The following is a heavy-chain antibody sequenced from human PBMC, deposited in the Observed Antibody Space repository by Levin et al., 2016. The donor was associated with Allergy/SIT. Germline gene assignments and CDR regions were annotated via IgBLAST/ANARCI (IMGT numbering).Heavy chain of an antibody. V-gene: IGHV3-49*02. CDR2: IRIKAHGGTT. D-gene: IGHD3-22*01. Sequence: WIRQPPGKGLEWVGFIRIKAHGGTTEYAASVKGRFTISRDDSKSIAYLQMNSLKTEDTAVYYCSREDYDSSGYYYDWFDPWGQGTLVTVSS. J-gene: IGHJ5*02. CDR3: SREDYDSSGYYYDWFDP.